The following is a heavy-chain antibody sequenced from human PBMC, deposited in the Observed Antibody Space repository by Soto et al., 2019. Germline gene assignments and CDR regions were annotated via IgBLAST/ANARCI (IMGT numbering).Heavy chain of an antibody. Sequence: EVQLVESGGGLVKPGGSLRLSCAASGFTFSSYSMNWVRQAPGKGLEWVSSISSSSSYIYYADSVKGRFTISRDNAKNSLYLQMNSLRAEDTAVYYFAREGGIQLWFDYWGQGTLVTVSS. CDR3: AREGGIQLWFDY. V-gene: IGHV3-21*01. D-gene: IGHD5-18*01. CDR1: GFTFSSYS. J-gene: IGHJ4*02. CDR2: ISSSSSYI.